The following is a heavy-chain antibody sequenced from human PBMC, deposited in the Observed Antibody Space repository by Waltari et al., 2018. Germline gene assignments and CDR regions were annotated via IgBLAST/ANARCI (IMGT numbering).Heavy chain of an antibody. D-gene: IGHD6-19*01. CDR2: ISSTGNTM. Sequence: EVQVVESGGGLAQPGGSLRIPFAASGFPFNSSEMTWVRQAPGRGLDWISFISSTGNTMYYADSVKGRFTISRNNAKNSLYLQMNSLRAEDTAVYYCAREASDWYLDIWGQGTMVTVAS. J-gene: IGHJ3*02. CDR1: GFPFNSSE. V-gene: IGHV3-48*03. CDR3: AREASDWYLDI.